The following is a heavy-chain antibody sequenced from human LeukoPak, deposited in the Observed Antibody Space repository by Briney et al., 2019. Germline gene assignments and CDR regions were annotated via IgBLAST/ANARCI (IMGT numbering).Heavy chain of an antibody. V-gene: IGHV4-38-2*01. CDR3: ARHPEYLPFDY. J-gene: IGHJ4*02. CDR2: IFHSGTT. CDR1: GYSISISYC. D-gene: IGHD6-6*01. Sequence: SETLSLTCAVSGYSISISYCWGWIRQPPGKGLEWIASIFHSGTTYYNPSLKSRVTISVDTSKNQFSLKLSSVTAADTAVYYCARHPEYLPFDYWGQGTLVTVSS.